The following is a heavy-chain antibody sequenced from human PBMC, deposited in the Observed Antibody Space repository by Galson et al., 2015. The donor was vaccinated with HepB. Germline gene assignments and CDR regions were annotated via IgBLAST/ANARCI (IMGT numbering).Heavy chain of an antibody. CDR1: GYKFTSYY. Sequence: SCKASGYKFTSYYMHWVRQAPGQGLEWMGIINPSGGSTDYAQKFRGRLTMTRDTSISTAYMELSRLRSDDTAVYYCARNYGDYVYFDYWGQGTLVTVSS. CDR2: INPSGGST. V-gene: IGHV1-46*01. D-gene: IGHD4-17*01. CDR3: ARNYGDYVYFDY. J-gene: IGHJ4*02.